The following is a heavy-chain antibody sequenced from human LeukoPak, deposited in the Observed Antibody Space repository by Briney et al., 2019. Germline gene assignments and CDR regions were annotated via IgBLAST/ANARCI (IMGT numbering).Heavy chain of an antibody. CDR1: GFTLSSYE. Sequence: GGSLRLSCAASGFTLSSYEMSWIRQAPGKGLEWVSYISSSGSHTNYADSVTGRFTISRNNAKKSLHLQMNSLRAEDTAVYYCARHPDGSLSLDYWGQGTLVTVSS. V-gene: IGHV3-11*03. D-gene: IGHD1-26*01. J-gene: IGHJ4*02. CDR2: ISSSGSHT. CDR3: ARHPDGSLSLDY.